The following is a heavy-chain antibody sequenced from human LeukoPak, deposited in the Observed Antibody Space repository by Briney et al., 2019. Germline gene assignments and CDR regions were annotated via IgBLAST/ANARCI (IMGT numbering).Heavy chain of an antibody. CDR2: IRWNRGSI. J-gene: IGHJ5*02. D-gene: IGHD3-10*01. V-gene: IGHV3-9*01. CDR3: AKSRFGELLSHFDP. Sequence: GGSLRLSCAASGFTFDNYAMHWVRQAPGKGLEWVSVIRWNRGSIGYADSVKGRFTISRDNAKNSLYLQMNSLRAEDTALYYCAKSRFGELLSHFDPWGQGTLVTVSS. CDR1: GFTFDNYA.